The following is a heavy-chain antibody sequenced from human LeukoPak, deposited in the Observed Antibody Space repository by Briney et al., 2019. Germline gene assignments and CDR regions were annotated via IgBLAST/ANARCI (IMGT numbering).Heavy chain of an antibody. CDR2: ISTRGSLI. V-gene: IGHV3-48*03. Sequence: GGSLRLSCAASGFTFSSYEVNWVRQAPGKGLEWVSHISTRGSLIYYADSVKGRFTISRDNAKNSLYLQMNSLRAEDTAVYYCARGELLQDDYGGYGGNYWGQGTLVTVSS. CDR3: ARGELLQDDYGGYGGNY. D-gene: IGHD4-17*01. CDR1: GFTFSSYE. J-gene: IGHJ4*02.